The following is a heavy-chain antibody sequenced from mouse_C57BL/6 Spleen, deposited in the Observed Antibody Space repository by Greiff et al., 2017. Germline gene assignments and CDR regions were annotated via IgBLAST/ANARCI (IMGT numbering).Heavy chain of an antibody. CDR3: ARDPYDYDQRAWVAY. Sequence: EVQLQESGPGLVKPSQSLSLTCSVTGYSITSGYYWNWIRQFPGNKLEWMGYLSYDGSTNYNPSLKNRISITRDTSKNLFFLKLNAVTTEDTATYYDARDPYDYDQRAWVAYWGQGTLVTVSA. D-gene: IGHD2-4*01. CDR1: GYSITSGYY. CDR2: LSYDGST. J-gene: IGHJ3*01. V-gene: IGHV3-6*01.